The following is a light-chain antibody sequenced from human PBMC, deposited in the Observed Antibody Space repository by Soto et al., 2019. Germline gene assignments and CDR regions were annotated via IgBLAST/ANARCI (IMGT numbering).Light chain of an antibody. CDR3: SSYTSRSTLV. CDR2: EVS. Sequence: QSALTQPASVSGSPGQSITISCTGTSSDVGSYNYVSWYQQHPGKAPKLMIYEVSNRPSGVSNRFSGSKSGNTASLTISGLQAEDEADYYCSSYTSRSTLVFGGGTQLTVL. J-gene: IGLJ2*01. CDR1: SSDVGSYNY. V-gene: IGLV2-14*01.